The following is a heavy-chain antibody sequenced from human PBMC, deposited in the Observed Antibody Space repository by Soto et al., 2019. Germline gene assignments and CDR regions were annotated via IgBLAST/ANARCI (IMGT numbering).Heavy chain of an antibody. J-gene: IGHJ6*02. CDR1: GFTFSLYS. Sequence: EVQLVESGGGLVQPGGSLRLSCAASGFTFSLYSMSWVRQAPGKGMEWVSYISRSSTGIHYADSVKGRFTNSRHDATNSLHRLLNSLRDGDTAVYYCARAVNWGLDVWGQGTTVSISS. CDR2: ISRSSTGI. D-gene: IGHD1-20*01. CDR3: ARAVNWGLDV. V-gene: IGHV3-48*02.